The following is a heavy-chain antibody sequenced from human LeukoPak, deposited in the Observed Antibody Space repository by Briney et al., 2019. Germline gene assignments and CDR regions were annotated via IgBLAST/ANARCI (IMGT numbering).Heavy chain of an antibody. CDR1: GYSINNYW. Sequence: PGESLQISCKGSGYSINNYWIAWVRQMPGKGLEWMGIIYPADSDIRYSPPFQGQVTISADKSISTAYLQWSSLKASDTAMYYCARPGYCTTITCSVDGRDVWGQGTPVTVSS. CDR2: IYPADSDI. V-gene: IGHV5-51*01. CDR3: ARPGYCTTITCSVDGRDV. J-gene: IGHJ6*02. D-gene: IGHD2-8*01.